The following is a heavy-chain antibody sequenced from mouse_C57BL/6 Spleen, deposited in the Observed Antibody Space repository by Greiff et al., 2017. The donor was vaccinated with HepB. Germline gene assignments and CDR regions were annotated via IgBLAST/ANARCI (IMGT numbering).Heavy chain of an antibody. Sequence: QVQLQQPGAELVMPGASVKLSCKASGYTFTSYWMHWVKQRPGQGLEWIGEIDPSDSYTNYNQKFKGKSTLTVDKSSSTAYMQLSSLPSEDSAVYYCARGRTGLDYWGQGTTLTVSS. V-gene: IGHV1-69*01. CDR1: GYTFTSYW. CDR3: ARGRTGLDY. D-gene: IGHD3-3*01. J-gene: IGHJ2*01. CDR2: IDPSDSYT.